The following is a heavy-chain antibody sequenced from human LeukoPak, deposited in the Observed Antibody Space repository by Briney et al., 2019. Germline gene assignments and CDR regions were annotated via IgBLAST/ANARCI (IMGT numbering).Heavy chain of an antibody. D-gene: IGHD3-16*01. V-gene: IGHV3-53*01. CDR2: IYSGENT. CDR1: GFTVSSNY. CDR3: ANLGGVPDFDY. Sequence: GGSLRLSCAASGFTVSSNYMNWVRQAPGKGLEWVSLIYSGENTYYADSVKGRFTISRDNSKNTLYLQMNSLRAEDTAVYYCANLGGVPDFDYWGQGTLVTVSS. J-gene: IGHJ4*02.